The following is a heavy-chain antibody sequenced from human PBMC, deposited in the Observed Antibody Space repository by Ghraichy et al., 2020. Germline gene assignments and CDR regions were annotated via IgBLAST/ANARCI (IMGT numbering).Heavy chain of an antibody. V-gene: IGHV3-21*01. CDR3: ARGNGGSDAYYYGMDV. Sequence: GESLNISCAASGFTFSSYRMHWVRQAPGKGLEWVSSIRGSGIHTNYADSVKGRLSISRDNAKNSLYLQMNSLSVEDTAVYYCARGNGGSDAYYYGMDVWGQGTTVTVSS. CDR2: IRGSGIHT. D-gene: IGHD3-16*01. J-gene: IGHJ6*02. CDR1: GFTFSSYR.